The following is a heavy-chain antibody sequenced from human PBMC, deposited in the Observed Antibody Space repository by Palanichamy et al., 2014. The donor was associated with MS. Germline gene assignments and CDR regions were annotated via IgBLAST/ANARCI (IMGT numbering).Heavy chain of an antibody. CDR1: GGSFDIYY. Sequence: QVHLQESGPGLVKPSETLSLTCLVSGGSFDIYYWSWFRQPPGKGLEWIGYVFDSGITSHNTSLQSRVTISLDTSKKQFSLNLHSVTAADTAVYYCAGFRAGGFWGQGTLVTVSS. CDR2: VFDSGIT. CDR3: AGFRAGGF. D-gene: IGHD3-10*01. V-gene: IGHV4-59*01. J-gene: IGHJ4*02.